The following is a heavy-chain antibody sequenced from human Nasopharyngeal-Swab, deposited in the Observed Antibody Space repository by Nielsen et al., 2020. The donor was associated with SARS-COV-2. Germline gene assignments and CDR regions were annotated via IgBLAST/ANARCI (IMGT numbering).Heavy chain of an antibody. V-gene: IGHV1-2*02. CDR2: IDPNNGVT. J-gene: IGHJ4*02. CDR1: GYTFTGYY. CDR3: ASGSMIKFGGIIGKFDY. Sequence: ASVKVSCKASGYTFTGYYIHWMRQAPGQGLEWMGWIDPNNGVTSYGENFQGRVTITSDTSISTAYMELSSLTSDDTALHYCASGSMIKFGGIIGKFDYWGQGTLVIVSS. D-gene: IGHD3-16*02.